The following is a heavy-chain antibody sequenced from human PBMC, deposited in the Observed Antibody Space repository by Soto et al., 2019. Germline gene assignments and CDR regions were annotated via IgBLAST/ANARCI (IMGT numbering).Heavy chain of an antibody. Sequence: EVQLVESGGGLVQPGGSLRLSCAASGFTLSDHYMDWVRQAPGKGLEWVSRTRNKANRYTTEYAASVKGRFTISRDGSESSLYLQMNSLTTEDTAVYYCTRSSGSYRYFDLWGRGTLVTVSS. CDR1: GFTLSDHY. CDR3: TRSSGSYRYFDL. V-gene: IGHV3-72*01. CDR2: TRNKANRYTT. D-gene: IGHD1-26*01. J-gene: IGHJ2*01.